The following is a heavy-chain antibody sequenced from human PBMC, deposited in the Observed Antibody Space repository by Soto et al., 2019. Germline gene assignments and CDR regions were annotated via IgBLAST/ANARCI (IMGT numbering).Heavy chain of an antibody. CDR3: ARDRSTIYAFDI. D-gene: IGHD3-3*01. Sequence: ESGGGLVQPGGSLRLSCAASGFTVSSNYMSWVRQAPGKGLEWVSVIYSGGSTYYADSVKGRFTISRDNSKNMLYLQMNSLRAEDTAVYYCARDRSTIYAFDIWGQGTMVTVSS. V-gene: IGHV3-66*01. J-gene: IGHJ3*02. CDR2: IYSGGST. CDR1: GFTVSSNY.